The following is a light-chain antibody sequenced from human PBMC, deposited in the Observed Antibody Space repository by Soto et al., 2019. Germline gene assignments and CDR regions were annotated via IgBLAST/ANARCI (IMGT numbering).Light chain of an antibody. CDR1: QGISSY. CDR3: QQLNSYPIT. V-gene: IGKV1-9*01. J-gene: IGKJ5*01. Sequence: DIQLTQSPSFLSASVGDGVTITCRASQGISSYLAWYQQKPGKAPKLLIYVVSTLQSGVPSRFSGSGSGTEFTLTISILQPEDFATYYCQQLNSYPITFGQGTRLEIK. CDR2: VVS.